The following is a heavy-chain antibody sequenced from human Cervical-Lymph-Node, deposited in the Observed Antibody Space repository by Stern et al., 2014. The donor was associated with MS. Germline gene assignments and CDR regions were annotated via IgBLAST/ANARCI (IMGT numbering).Heavy chain of an antibody. CDR2: IYPSGST. V-gene: IGHV4-38-2*02. CDR1: GYSISSGYY. J-gene: IGHJ4*02. D-gene: IGHD3-22*01. CDR3: AGARGWLPLH. Sequence: QLQLQESGPGLVKPSETLSLTCTVSGYSISSGYYWGWIRQPPGKGLEWIGSIYPSGSTYYKPSLKSRVTISVYTFKNQFSPTLSSLTAADTAVYYCAGARGWLPLHWGQGTLVTVSS.